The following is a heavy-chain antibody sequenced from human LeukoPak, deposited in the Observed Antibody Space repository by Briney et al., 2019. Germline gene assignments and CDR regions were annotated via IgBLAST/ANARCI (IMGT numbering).Heavy chain of an antibody. CDR1: GYTFTSYY. CDR3: ARERGVRGVEEYYFDY. D-gene: IGHD3-10*01. J-gene: IGHJ4*02. CDR2: INPSGGST. Sequence: ASVKVSCKASGYTFTSYYMHWVRQAPGQGLEWMGIINPSGGSTSYAQKFQGRVTMTRDTSTSTVYMELSSLRSEDTAVYYCARERGVRGVEEYYFDYWGQGTLVTVSS. V-gene: IGHV1-46*01.